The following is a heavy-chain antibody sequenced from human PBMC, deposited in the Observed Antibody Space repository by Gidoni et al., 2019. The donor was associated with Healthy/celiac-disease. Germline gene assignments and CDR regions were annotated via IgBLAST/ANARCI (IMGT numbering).Heavy chain of an antibody. V-gene: IGHV5-10-1*03. CDR2: IDPSDSYT. Sequence: DVQLVQSGAEVKKPGASLRISCNGSGYSFTSYWISWVRQMPGKGLEWMGRIDPSDSYTNYSPSFQGHVTISADKSISTAYLQWSSLKASDTAMYYCARLPSHSGYDLAPDYWGQGTLVTVSS. CDR1: GYSFTSYW. D-gene: IGHD5-12*01. CDR3: ARLPSHSGYDLAPDY. J-gene: IGHJ4*02.